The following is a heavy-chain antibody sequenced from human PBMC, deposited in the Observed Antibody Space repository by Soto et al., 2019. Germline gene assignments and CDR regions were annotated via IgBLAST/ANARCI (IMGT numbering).Heavy chain of an antibody. J-gene: IGHJ5*02. V-gene: IGHV3-23*01. D-gene: IGHD3-10*01. CDR3: AKDLLLWFGEFDP. CDR1: GFTFSSYA. CDR2: ISGSGGST. Sequence: HPGGSLRLSCAASGFTFSSYAMSWVRQAPGKGLEWVSAISGSGGSTYYADSVKGRFTISRDNSKNTLYLQMNSLRAEDKAVYYCAKDLLLWFGEFDPWGQGTLVTVSS.